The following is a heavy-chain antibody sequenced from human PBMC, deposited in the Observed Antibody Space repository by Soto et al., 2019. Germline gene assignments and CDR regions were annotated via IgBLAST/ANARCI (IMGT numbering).Heavy chain of an antibody. D-gene: IGHD6-13*01. V-gene: IGHV3-9*01. CDR2: ISWNSGSI. Sequence: GGSLRLSCAASGFTFDDYAMHWVRQAPGKGLEWVSGISWNSGSIGYADSVKGRFTISRDNAKNSLYLQMNSLRAEDTALYYCAKDPAGYYYYGMDVWGQGTTVTVSS. J-gene: IGHJ6*02. CDR3: AKDPAGYYYYGMDV. CDR1: GFTFDDYA.